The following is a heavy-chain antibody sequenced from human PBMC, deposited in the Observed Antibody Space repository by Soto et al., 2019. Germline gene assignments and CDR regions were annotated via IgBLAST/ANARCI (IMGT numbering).Heavy chain of an antibody. Sequence: GGPLRLSCAASGCTFISYAMSWVRQAPGKGLEWVSAISGSGGSTYYADSVKGRFTISRDNSKNTLYLQMNSLRAEDTAVYYCAKVWAVDTAMDSHFDYWGQGTLVTVSS. CDR1: GCTFISYA. CDR2: ISGSGGST. CDR3: AKVWAVDTAMDSHFDY. J-gene: IGHJ4*02. V-gene: IGHV3-23*01. D-gene: IGHD5-18*01.